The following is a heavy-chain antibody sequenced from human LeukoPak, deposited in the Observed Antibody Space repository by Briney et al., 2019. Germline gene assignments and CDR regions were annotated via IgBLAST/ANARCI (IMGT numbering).Heavy chain of an antibody. CDR3: ARVAEITMVRGVSRWFDP. J-gene: IGHJ5*02. D-gene: IGHD3-10*01. CDR1: GGSFSGYY. Sequence: SETLSLTCAVYGGSFSGYYWGWIRQPPGKGLEWIGTIYYRGSTYYNPSLKSRVTISVDTSKNQFSLKLSSVTAADTAVYYCARVAEITMVRGVSRWFDPWGQGTLVTVSS. CDR2: IYYRGST. V-gene: IGHV4-34*01.